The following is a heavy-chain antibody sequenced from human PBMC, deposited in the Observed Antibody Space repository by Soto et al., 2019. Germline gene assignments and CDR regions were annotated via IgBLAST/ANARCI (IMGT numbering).Heavy chain of an antibody. CDR3: ARGQSGDFPKAYYYMDV. CDR1: GYTFTSYD. CDR2: MNPNSGNT. Sequence: ASVKVSCKASGYTFTSYDINWVRQATGQGLEWMGWMNPNSGNTGYAQKFQGRVTMTRNTSISTAYMELSSLRSEDTAVYYYARGQSGDFPKAYYYMDVWGKGTTVTVSS. J-gene: IGHJ6*03. D-gene: IGHD3-3*01. V-gene: IGHV1-8*01.